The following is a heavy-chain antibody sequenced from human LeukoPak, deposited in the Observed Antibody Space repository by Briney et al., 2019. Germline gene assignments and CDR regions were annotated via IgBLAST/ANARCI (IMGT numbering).Heavy chain of an antibody. V-gene: IGHV1-8*02. CDR3: ARGVYSGYDRDY. CDR2: MNPNSGNT. J-gene: IGHJ4*02. D-gene: IGHD5-12*01. CDR1: GYTFTGYY. Sequence: GASVKVSCKASGYTFTGYYTHWVRQAPGQGLEWMGWMNPNSGNTGYAQKFQGRVTMTRNTSISTAYMELSSLRSEDTAVYYCARGVYSGYDRDYWGQGTLVTVSS.